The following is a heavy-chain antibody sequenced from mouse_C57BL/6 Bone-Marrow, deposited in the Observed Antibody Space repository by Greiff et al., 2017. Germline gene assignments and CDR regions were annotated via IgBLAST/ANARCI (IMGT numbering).Heavy chain of an antibody. Sequence: VQLQPPGAELVRPGSSVKLSCKASGYTFTSYWMHWVKQRPIQGLEWIGNIDPSDSETHYNQKFKDKATLTVDKSSSTAYMQLRSLTSEYSAVYYGARRDGNYPRYYAMDYWGQGTSVTVSS. CDR3: ARRDGNYPRYYAMDY. CDR1: GYTFTSYW. V-gene: IGHV1-52*01. CDR2: IDPSDSET. D-gene: IGHD2-1*01. J-gene: IGHJ4*01.